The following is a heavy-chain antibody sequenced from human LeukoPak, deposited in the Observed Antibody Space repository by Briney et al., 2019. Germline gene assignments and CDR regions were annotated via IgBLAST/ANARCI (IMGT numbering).Heavy chain of an antibody. J-gene: IGHJ4*02. CDR2: ISGSGGST. D-gene: IGHD3-3*01. CDR1: GFTFRSFA. V-gene: IGHV3-23*01. CDR3: AKEFRFLEWLSYFDY. Sequence: GGSLRLSCAASGFTFRSFAMGWFRQAPGKGLEGVSAISGSGGSTYYADSVKGRFTISRDNSKNTLYLQMNSLRAEDTAVYYCAKEFRFLEWLSYFDYWGQGTLVTVSS.